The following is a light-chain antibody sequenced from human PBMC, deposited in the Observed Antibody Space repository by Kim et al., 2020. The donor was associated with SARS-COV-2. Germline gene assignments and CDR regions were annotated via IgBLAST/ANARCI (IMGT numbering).Light chain of an antibody. J-gene: IGKJ1*01. V-gene: IGKV3-15*01. CDR3: QQYNNWWT. CDR2: GAS. CDR1: QSVSSN. Sequence: SVSPGQSATISCRASQSVSSNLAWYQHKPGQAPRLLIYGASIRATGIPARFSGSGSGTEFALTIDSLQSEDFAVYYCQQYNNWWTFGLGTKVDIK.